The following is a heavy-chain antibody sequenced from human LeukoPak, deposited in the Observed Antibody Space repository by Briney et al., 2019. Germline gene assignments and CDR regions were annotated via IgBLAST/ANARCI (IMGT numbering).Heavy chain of an antibody. CDR3: VKDVCSSTSCTMDV. V-gene: IGHV3-48*03. CDR2: ISSSGSTI. J-gene: IGHJ6*03. Sequence: GGSLRLSCAASGFTFSSYEMNWVRQAPGKGLEWVSYISSSGSTIYYADSVKGRFTISRDNAKNSLYLQMNSLRAEDMALYYCVKDVCSSTSCTMDVWGKGTTVTVSS. D-gene: IGHD2-2*01. CDR1: GFTFSSYE.